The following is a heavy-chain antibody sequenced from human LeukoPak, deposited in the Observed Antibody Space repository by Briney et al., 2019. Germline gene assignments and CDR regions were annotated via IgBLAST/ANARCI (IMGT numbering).Heavy chain of an antibody. V-gene: IGHV3-48*01. J-gene: IGHJ4*02. CDR1: GFTFSSYS. CDR2: ISSSSSTI. D-gene: IGHD3-10*01. Sequence: PGGSLRLSCAASGFTFSSYSMNWVRQAPGKGLEWISYISSSSSTIYYADSVKGRFTISRDNAKNSLYLQMNSLRAEDTAVYYCAKDRSGISDYWGQGTLVTVSS. CDR3: AKDRSGISDY.